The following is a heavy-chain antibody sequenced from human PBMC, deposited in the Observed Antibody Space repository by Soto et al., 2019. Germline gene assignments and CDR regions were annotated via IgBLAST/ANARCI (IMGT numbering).Heavy chain of an antibody. J-gene: IGHJ5*02. D-gene: IGHD3-22*01. V-gene: IGHV1-69*06. CDR1: GGPFSSYA. CDR2: IIPIFGTA. CDR3: ARDRRIHYYDSSGYYRGANWFDP. Sequence: SLKVSCKASGGPFSSYAISWVRQAPVQVLELMGGIIPIFGTANYAQKFQGRVTITADKSTSTAYMELSSLRSEDTAVYYCARDRRIHYYDSSGYYRGANWFDPWGQGNLVTVSS.